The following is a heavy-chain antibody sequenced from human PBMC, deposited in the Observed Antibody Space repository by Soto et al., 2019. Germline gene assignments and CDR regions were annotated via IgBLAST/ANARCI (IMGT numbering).Heavy chain of an antibody. V-gene: IGHV3-53*01. D-gene: IGHD6-6*01. Sequence: LRLSCAASGFSVSSSDMSWVRQVPGEGLEWVSVIYSGGSTHDAGYVKGRFSVSRDTSKNTVDLQMDSLRVDDTAVYYCGTSSRKDYHFAMDVWGQGTAVTVSS. CDR1: GFSVSSSD. J-gene: IGHJ6*02. CDR3: GTSSRKDYHFAMDV. CDR2: IYSGGST.